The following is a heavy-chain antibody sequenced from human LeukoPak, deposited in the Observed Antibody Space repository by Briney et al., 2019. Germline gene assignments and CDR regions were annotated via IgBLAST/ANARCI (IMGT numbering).Heavy chain of an antibody. CDR3: ASRVFEGSGSSDFDY. CDR1: GYTFTGYF. CDR2: INPKSGVT. D-gene: IGHD6-19*01. V-gene: IGHV1-2*02. Sequence: ASVTVSCKASGYTFTGYFMHWVRQAPGQGLEWMGCINPKSGVTKYAQKFQGRVTMTRDTSISTAYMELSRLRSDDTAVYYCASRVFEGSGSSDFDYWGQGTLVTVSS. J-gene: IGHJ4*02.